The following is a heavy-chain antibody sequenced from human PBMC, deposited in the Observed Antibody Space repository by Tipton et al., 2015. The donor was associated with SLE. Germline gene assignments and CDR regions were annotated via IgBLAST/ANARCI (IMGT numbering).Heavy chain of an antibody. J-gene: IGHJ6*02. D-gene: IGHD2-2*01. CDR2: INHSGST. CDR3: ARDDRVVVVPAAMGFLYGMDV. CDR1: GGSFSGYY. V-gene: IGHV4-34*01. Sequence: TLSLTCAVYGGSFSGYYWSWIRQPPGKGLEWLGEINHSGSTNYNPSLKSRVTISVDTSKNQFSLKLSSVTAADTAVYYCARDDRVVVVPAAMGFLYGMDVWGQGFKVTVSS.